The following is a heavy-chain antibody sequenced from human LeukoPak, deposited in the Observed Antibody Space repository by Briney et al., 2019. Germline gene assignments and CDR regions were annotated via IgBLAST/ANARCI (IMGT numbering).Heavy chain of an antibody. J-gene: IGHJ4*02. CDR2: ISGSGGST. CDR1: GFTFSSYA. D-gene: IGHD1-1*01. V-gene: IGHV3-23*01. CDR3: AKVYKFVDTYYFDY. Sequence: PGGSLRLSCAASGFTFSSYAMSWVRQAPGKGLVWVSAISGSGGSTYYADSVKGRFTISRDNSKNTLYLQMISLRAEDTAIYYCAKVYKFVDTYYFDYWGQGTLVTVSS.